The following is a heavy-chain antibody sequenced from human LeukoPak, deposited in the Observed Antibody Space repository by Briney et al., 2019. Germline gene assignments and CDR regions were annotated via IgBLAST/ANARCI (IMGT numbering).Heavy chain of an antibody. CDR2: VYHGGTT. D-gene: IGHD4-23*01. J-gene: IGHJ4*02. V-gene: IGHV4-4*02. CDR3: ATYPYGGDYGSYYFNY. Sequence: SETLSLTCDVSGGSITSSHWWSWARQPPGKGLEWIGEVYHGGTTNYTPSLKSRVTMSVDRSKNQFSLKLSSVTAADTAVYYCATYPYGGDYGSYYFNYWGQGTLVTVSS. CDR1: GGSITSSHW.